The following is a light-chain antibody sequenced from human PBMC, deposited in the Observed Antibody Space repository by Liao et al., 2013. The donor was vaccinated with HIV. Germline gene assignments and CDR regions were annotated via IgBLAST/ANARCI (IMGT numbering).Light chain of an antibody. J-gene: IGLJ3*02. CDR1: KLGDKY. CDR2: QDS. V-gene: IGLV3-1*01. CDR3: QTWDSSAYWV. Sequence: SYELTQPPSVSVSPGQAASITCSGDKLGDKYACWYQQKPGQSPVLVIYQDSQRPSGIPERFSGSNSGNTATLTISGTQPMDEADYYCQTWDSSAYWVFGGGTKLTVL.